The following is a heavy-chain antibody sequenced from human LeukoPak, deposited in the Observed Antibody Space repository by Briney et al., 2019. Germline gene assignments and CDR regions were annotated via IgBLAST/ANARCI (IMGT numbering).Heavy chain of an antibody. Sequence: GGSLRLSCAASGFTFSSYRMHWVRQAPGKGLVWVSRINSDGSSRYYADSVKGRFTISRDNAKNTLYLQMNSLRAEDTAVYYCAKFVAGQWLVPFDYWGQGTLVTVSS. J-gene: IGHJ4*02. D-gene: IGHD6-19*01. V-gene: IGHV3-74*01. CDR1: GFTFSSYR. CDR3: AKFVAGQWLVPFDY. CDR2: INSDGSSR.